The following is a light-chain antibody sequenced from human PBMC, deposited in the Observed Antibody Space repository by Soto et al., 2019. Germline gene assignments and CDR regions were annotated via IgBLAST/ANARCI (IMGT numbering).Light chain of an antibody. CDR3: QQHSNWPRIT. CDR2: GTS. J-gene: IGKJ3*01. CDR1: QSVSSKY. Sequence: EIVFTQSPRPLSLSPGERATLSCRASQSVSSKYLAWYQQKRCQAPRVLIYGTSIRASGVPERFSGGGSGTDFTLTITRLEPEDFAVYYCQQHSNWPRITFGQGTKVDIK. V-gene: IGKV3D-20*02.